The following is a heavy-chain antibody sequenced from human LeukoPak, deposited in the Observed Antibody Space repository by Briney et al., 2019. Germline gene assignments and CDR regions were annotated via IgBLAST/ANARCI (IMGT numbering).Heavy chain of an antibody. J-gene: IGHJ6*03. Sequence: APVKVSCKPSGYTFTSYDINWVRQATGQRLECRGWMNPNSGNTGYAQKFQGRVTMTRNTSISTAYMELSSLRSEDTAVYYCARGITMVRGVMFQRYYYYYMDVWGKGTTVTISS. CDR1: GYTFTSYD. D-gene: IGHD3-10*01. V-gene: IGHV1-8*01. CDR3: ARGITMVRGVMFQRYYYYYMDV. CDR2: MNPNSGNT.